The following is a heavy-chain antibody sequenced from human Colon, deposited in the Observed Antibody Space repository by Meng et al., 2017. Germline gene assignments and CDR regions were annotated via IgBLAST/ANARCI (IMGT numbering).Heavy chain of an antibody. CDR1: GFTFTSYG. CDR3: VTSGYCSRTSCSWGLVLDY. V-gene: IGHV3-33*01. D-gene: IGHD2-2*01. Sequence: GESLKISCAASGFTFTSYGMHWVRQAPGKGLEWVAVIWYDGSQAHYADSVRGRFTISRDNSMKTLYLQMNSLKPEDTAVYYCVTSGYCSRTSCSWGLVLDYWGRGTLVTVSS. J-gene: IGHJ4*02. CDR2: IWYDGSQA.